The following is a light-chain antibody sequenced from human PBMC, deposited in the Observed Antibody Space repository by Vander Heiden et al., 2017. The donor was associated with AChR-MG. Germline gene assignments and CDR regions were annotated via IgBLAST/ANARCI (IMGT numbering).Light chain of an antibody. V-gene: IGLV3-19*01. CDR3: NSRDSSGNHLV. CDR2: GKN. J-gene: IGLJ2*01. CDR1: SLRSYY. Sequence: SSELTQDPAVSVALAQTVRITCHGDSLRSYYASWDQQKQGQAPVLVIYGKNNRPSGIPDRFSGSSSGNTASLTITGAQAEDEADYYCNSRDSSGNHLVFGGGTKLTVL.